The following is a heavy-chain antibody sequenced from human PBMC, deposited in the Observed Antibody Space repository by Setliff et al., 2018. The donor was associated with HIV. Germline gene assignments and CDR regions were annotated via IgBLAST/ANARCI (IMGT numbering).Heavy chain of an antibody. CDR2: IIPVLGLS. CDR1: GDTFSSYA. V-gene: IGHV1-69*10. CDR3: ASYSGSYYFILHY. Sequence: ASVKVSCKASGDTFSSYAISWVRQAPGQGLEWMGGIIPVLGLSYYAQNFQGRVTITADESTSTAYMGLSSLRSEDTAVYYCASYSGSYYFILHYWGQGTLVTVSS. J-gene: IGHJ4*02. D-gene: IGHD1-26*01.